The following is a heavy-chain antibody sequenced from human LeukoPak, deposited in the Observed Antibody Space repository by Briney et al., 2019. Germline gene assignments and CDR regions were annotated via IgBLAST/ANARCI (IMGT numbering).Heavy chain of an antibody. Sequence: GGSLRLSCAASGSSFSSYAMSWVRQAPGKGLEWVSSITASGHNTYYVDSVKGRFTISRDNSKNTLYLQMDNLRADETAVYYCATRPAADIGPLDFWGQGTLVTVSS. D-gene: IGHD2-2*01. CDR2: ITASGHNT. V-gene: IGHV3-23*01. CDR3: ATRPAADIGPLDF. CDR1: GSSFSSYA. J-gene: IGHJ4*02.